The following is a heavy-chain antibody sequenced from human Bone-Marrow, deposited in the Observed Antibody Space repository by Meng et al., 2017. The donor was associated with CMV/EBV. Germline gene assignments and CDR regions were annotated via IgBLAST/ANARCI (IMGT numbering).Heavy chain of an antibody. J-gene: IGHJ4*02. CDR3: ASSGRYDFWSGYYIPADD. CDR2: INHSGST. Sequence: SETLSLTCDVYGGSFSGYYWSWIRQPPGKGLEWIGEINHSGSTNYNPSLKSRVTISVDTSKNQFSLKLSSVTAADTAVYYCASSGRYDFWSGYYIPADDWGQGTLVTVSS. V-gene: IGHV4-34*01. CDR1: GGSFSGYY. D-gene: IGHD3-3*01.